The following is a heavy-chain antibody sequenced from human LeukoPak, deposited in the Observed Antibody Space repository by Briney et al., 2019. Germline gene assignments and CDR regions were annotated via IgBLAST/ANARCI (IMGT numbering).Heavy chain of an antibody. CDR3: ARGRMGLFGVVITNYYYYMDV. J-gene: IGHJ6*03. D-gene: IGHD3-3*01. Sequence: ASVKVSCKASGYTFTSYDINWVRQATGQGLEWMGWINPNSGNTGYAQKFQGRVTMTRNTSISTAYMELSSLRSEDTAVYYCARGRMGLFGVVITNYYYYMDVWGKGTTVTVSS. CDR2: INPNSGNT. V-gene: IGHV1-8*01. CDR1: GYTFTSYD.